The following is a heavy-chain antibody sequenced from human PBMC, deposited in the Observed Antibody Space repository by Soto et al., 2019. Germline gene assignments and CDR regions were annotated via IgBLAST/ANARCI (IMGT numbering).Heavy chain of an antibody. CDR3: ARPQNDILTYSYTNYFDP. V-gene: IGHV1-18*01. D-gene: IGHD3-9*01. CDR1: GFTFSNYG. Sequence: QVQLVQSGAEVKKPGASVKVSCKASGFTFSNYGITWLRQVPGQGLEWMGWISAYNGNTVHEQEYQGRLTMTTDTSTSTAYMELRSLIPDDTAVYYCARPQNDILTYSYTNYFDPWGQGTLVTVSS. J-gene: IGHJ5*02. CDR2: ISAYNGNT.